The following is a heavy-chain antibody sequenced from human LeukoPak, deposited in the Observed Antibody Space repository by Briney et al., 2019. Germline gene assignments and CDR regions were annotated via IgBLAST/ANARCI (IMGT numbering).Heavy chain of an antibody. V-gene: IGHV3-48*03. J-gene: IGHJ6*03. CDR2: ISSSGSTI. D-gene: IGHD2-15*01. CDR1: GFTFSSYE. Sequence: GGSLRLSCAASGFTFSSYEMNWVRQAPGKGLEWVSYISSSGSTIYYADSVKGRFTISRDNSKNTLYLQMNSLRAEDTAIYYCAKNGDRGAYCSGGSYYPYYYYNMDVWGKGTTVTVSS. CDR3: AKNGDRGAYCSGGSYYPYYYYNMDV.